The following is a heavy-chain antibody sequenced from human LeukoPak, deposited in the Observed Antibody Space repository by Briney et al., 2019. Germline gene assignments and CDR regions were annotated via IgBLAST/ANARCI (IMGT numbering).Heavy chain of an antibody. Sequence: SETLSLTCTVSGGSISSGDYYWSWIRQPPGKGLEWIGYIYYSGSTYYNPSLKSRVTISVDTSKNQFSLKLSSVTAADTAVYYCARGGGYCSSTSCYHFDYWGQGTLVTVSS. J-gene: IGHJ4*02. CDR2: IYYSGST. V-gene: IGHV4-30-4*08. CDR3: ARGGGYCSSTSCYHFDY. CDR1: GGSISSGDYY. D-gene: IGHD2-2*01.